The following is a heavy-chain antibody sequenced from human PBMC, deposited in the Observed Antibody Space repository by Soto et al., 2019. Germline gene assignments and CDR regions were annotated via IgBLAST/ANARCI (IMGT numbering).Heavy chain of an antibody. CDR1: GFTFSSYA. CDR3: AKDDCSSTSCYVGFGFRAFDI. D-gene: IGHD2-2*01. Sequence: GGSLRLSCAASGFTFSSYAMSWVRQAPGKGLEWVSAISGSGGSTYYADSVKGRFTISRDNSKNTLYLQMNSLRAEDTAVYYCAKDDCSSTSCYVGFGFRAFDIWGQGTMVTVSS. V-gene: IGHV3-23*01. CDR2: ISGSGGST. J-gene: IGHJ3*02.